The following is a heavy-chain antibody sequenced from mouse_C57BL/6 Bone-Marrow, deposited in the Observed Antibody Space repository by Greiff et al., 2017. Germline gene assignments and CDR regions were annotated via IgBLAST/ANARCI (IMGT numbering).Heavy chain of an antibody. V-gene: IGHV8-12*01. J-gene: IGHJ3*01. CDR3: ARKDWGPFAY. CDR1: GFSLSTSGMG. D-gene: IGHD4-1*01. CDR2: IYWDDDK. Sequence: QVTLKESGPGILQSSQTLSLTCSFSGFSLSTSGMGVSWIRQPSGKGLEWLAHIYWDDDKRYNPSLKSRLTISKDTSRNQVFLKITSVDTADTATYYCARKDWGPFAYWGQGTLVTVSA.